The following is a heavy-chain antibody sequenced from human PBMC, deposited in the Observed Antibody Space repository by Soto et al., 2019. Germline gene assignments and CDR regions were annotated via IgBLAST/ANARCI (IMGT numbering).Heavy chain of an antibody. CDR3: AHSRCGGDCLQSYSSHYYYGMDV. D-gene: IGHD2-21*02. CDR1: GFSLSTSGVG. CDR2: IYWDDDK. Sequence: QITLKESGPTLVRPTQTLTLTCTFSGFSLSTSGVGVGWIRQPPGKALEWLALIYWDDDKRYSPSLKSRLTITMDTSKNQVVLTMTNMGPVDTATYYCAHSRCGGDCLQSYSSHYYYGMDVWGQGTTVTVSS. V-gene: IGHV2-5*02. J-gene: IGHJ6*02.